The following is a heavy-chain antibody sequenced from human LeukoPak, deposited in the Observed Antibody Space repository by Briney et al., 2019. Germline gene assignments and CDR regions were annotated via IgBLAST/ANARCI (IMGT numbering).Heavy chain of an antibody. CDR3: ARAGWVAATGYYYYGMDV. D-gene: IGHD2-15*01. V-gene: IGHV4-59*01. CDR2: IYYSGST. Sequence: SETLSLTCTVSGGSISSYYWSRIRQPPGKGLEWIGYIYYSGSTNYNPSLKSRVTISVDTSKNQFSLKLSSVTAADTAVYYCARAGWVAATGYYYYGMDVWGQGTTVTVSS. CDR1: GGSISSYY. J-gene: IGHJ6*02.